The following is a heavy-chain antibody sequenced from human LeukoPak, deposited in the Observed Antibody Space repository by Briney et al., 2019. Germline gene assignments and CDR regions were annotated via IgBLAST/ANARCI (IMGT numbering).Heavy chain of an antibody. D-gene: IGHD3-3*01. CDR3: VRKYYDFWSDYYRETYFDY. Sequence: PGGSLRLSCAASGFTFSSYLMHWVRQAPGKGLVWVSRINSEGKTTSYADSVKGRFTISRDNAKNTLYLQMNSLRAEDTAVYYCVRKYYDFWSDYYRETYFDYWGQGTLVTVSS. J-gene: IGHJ4*02. V-gene: IGHV3-74*01. CDR1: GFTFSSYL. CDR2: INSEGKTT.